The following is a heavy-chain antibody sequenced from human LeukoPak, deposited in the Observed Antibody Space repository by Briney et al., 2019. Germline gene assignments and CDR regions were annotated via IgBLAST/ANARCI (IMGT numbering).Heavy chain of an antibody. CDR2: ISYDGSNK. Sequence: GGSLRLSCAASGFTFTSYWMSWVRQAPGKGLEWVAVISYDGSNKYYADSVKGRFTISRDNSKNTLYLQMNSLRAEDTAVYYCARGSVATIVQALDYWGQGTLVTVSS. CDR1: GFTFTSYW. J-gene: IGHJ4*02. V-gene: IGHV3-30*03. CDR3: ARGSVATIVQALDY. D-gene: IGHD5-12*01.